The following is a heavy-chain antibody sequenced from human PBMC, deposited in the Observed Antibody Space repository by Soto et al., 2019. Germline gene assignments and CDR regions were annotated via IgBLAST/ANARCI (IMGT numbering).Heavy chain of an antibody. V-gene: IGHV5-10-1*01. Sequence: PGESLKISCKGSGYSFTSYWISWVRQMPGKGLEWMGIIDPRDSYTDHNPSFQDHVAISVDKSINTAYLQWGSLKASDTAMYFCAVKLGYCSTSSCPSYYYFHGMDVWGQGTTVTVSS. CDR3: AVKLGYCSTSSCPSYYYFHGMDV. J-gene: IGHJ6*02. CDR1: GYSFTSYW. CDR2: IDPRDSYT. D-gene: IGHD2-2*01.